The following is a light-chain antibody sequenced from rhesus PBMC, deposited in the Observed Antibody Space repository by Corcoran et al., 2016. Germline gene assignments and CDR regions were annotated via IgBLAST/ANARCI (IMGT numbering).Light chain of an antibody. CDR3: CSYTINSTYI. V-gene: IGLV2S7*01. CDR1: SGDIGGYNY. Sequence: QSAPTKPPSVSGSPGQSVTISCIGTSGDIGGYNYVSWYQRHPGKAPKLMIYGVSNRPSGVSDRFSGSKSANTASLTISRLQADDEADYYCCSYTINSTYIFGTGTRLTVL. J-gene: IGLJ1*01. CDR2: GVS.